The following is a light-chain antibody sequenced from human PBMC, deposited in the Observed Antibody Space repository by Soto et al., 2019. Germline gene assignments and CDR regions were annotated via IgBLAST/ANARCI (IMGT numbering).Light chain of an antibody. CDR2: DAS. J-gene: IGKJ1*01. V-gene: IGKV3-11*01. CDR1: QSVSSY. Sequence: EIVLTQSPATLSLSPGERATLSCRASQSVSSYLAWYQQKPGQAPRLLIYDASNRATGIPARLSGSGSGTDFTLTISSLEPEDFAVYYCQQRSTTWTFGQGTKVEIK. CDR3: QQRSTTWT.